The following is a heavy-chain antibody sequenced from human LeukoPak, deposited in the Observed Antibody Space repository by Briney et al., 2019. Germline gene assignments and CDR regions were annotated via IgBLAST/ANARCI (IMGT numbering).Heavy chain of an antibody. CDR3: ARTRYYYNSRSYGAPYYFDY. CDR2: IYYSGST. V-gene: IGHV4-59*08. Sequence: SETLSLTCTVSGGSISSYYWSWIRQPPGKGLEWIGYIYYSGSTDYNPSLKSRVTISVDTSKNQFSLKVRSVTAADTAVYYCARTRYYYNSRSYGAPYYFDYWGQGTLVTVSS. D-gene: IGHD3-10*01. J-gene: IGHJ4*02. CDR1: GGSISSYY.